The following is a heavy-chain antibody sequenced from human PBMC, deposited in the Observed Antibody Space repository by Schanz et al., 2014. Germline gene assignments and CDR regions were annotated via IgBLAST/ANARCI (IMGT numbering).Heavy chain of an antibody. J-gene: IGHJ4*02. V-gene: IGHV4-34*01. CDR3: ARTFRCGGGECSTWAD. CDR1: GGPFSGY. Sequence: QVQLQQWGAGLLKPSETLSLTCAVSGGPFSGYGGWIRQPPGKGLEWIGEINHSGSTNYNPTLKSRVTISVDPSRNQFSLKLSSVTAADTAVYYCARTFRCGGGECSTWADWGQGTLVTVSS. D-gene: IGHD2-21*01. CDR2: INHSGST.